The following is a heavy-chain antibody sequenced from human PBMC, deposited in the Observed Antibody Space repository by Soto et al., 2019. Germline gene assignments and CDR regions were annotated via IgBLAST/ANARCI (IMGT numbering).Heavy chain of an antibody. V-gene: IGHV1-3*01. CDR3: ARESYGGEFDY. D-gene: IGHD4-17*01. CDR1: GYTFSNFA. CDR2: INAGNGNT. Sequence: ASVKVSCKASGYTFSNFAMHWVRQAPGQRLEWMGWINAGNGNTKYSQKFQGRVTITRDTSASTAYMELSSLRSEDTAVYYCARESYGGEFDYWGQGTLLTGSS. J-gene: IGHJ4*02.